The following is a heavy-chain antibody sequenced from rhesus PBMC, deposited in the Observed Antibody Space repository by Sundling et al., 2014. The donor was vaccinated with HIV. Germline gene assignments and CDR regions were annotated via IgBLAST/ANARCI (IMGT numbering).Heavy chain of an antibody. J-gene: IGHJ4*01. CDR3: ANENWNYGNY. D-gene: IGHD1-26*01. Sequence: EVQLVESGGGLAKPGGSLRLSCAASGFTFSSYYMYWVRQAPGKGLEWVSAINTGGGSTYYADSVKGRFTISRDNSKNTLSLQMNSLRAEDTAVYYCANENWNYGNYWGQGVLVTVSS. V-gene: IGHV3S42*01. CDR1: GFTFSSYY. CDR2: INTGGGST.